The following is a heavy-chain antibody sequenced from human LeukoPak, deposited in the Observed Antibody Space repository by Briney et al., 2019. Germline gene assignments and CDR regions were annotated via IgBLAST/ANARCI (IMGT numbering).Heavy chain of an antibody. CDR2: TDHNGRA. J-gene: IGHJ4*02. CDR1: GGSLSGYF. V-gene: IGHV4-34*01. D-gene: IGHD3-10*01. Sequence: PSETLSLTCAVYGGSLSGYFWTWIRQPPGKGLEWLGETDHNGRADYKSSLKSRLIISVDMSKNQFSLRLRSVTAADTAVYYCARVSYDHASGRASDYWGQGTLITVSS. CDR3: ARVSYDHASGRASDY.